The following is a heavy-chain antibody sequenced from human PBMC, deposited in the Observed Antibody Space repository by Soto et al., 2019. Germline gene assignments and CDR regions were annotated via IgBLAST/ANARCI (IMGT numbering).Heavy chain of an antibody. CDR3: ARDVYSSSRYFDY. CDR2: ISSSSSYI. D-gene: IGHD6-6*01. V-gene: IGHV3-21*01. Sequence: EVQLVESGGGLVKPGGSVRLSCAASGFTFSSYSMNWVRQAPGKGLEWVSSISSSSSYIYYADSVKGRFTISRDNAKNSLYLQMNSLRAEDMAVYYCARDVYSSSRYFDYWGQRTLVSVSS. J-gene: IGHJ4*02. CDR1: GFTFSSYS.